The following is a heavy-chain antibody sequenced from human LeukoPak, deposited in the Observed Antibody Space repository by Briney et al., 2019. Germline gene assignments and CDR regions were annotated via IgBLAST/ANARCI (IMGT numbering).Heavy chain of an antibody. CDR3: ARAWLQLKYYFDY. J-gene: IGHJ4*02. Sequence: GGSLRLSCAASGFTFSSYAMSWVRQAPRKGLEWVSAISGSGGSTYYADSVKGRFTISRDNSKNTLYLQMNSLRAEDTAVYFCARAWLQLKYYFDYWGQGTLVTVSS. CDR2: ISGSGGST. CDR1: GFTFSSYA. V-gene: IGHV3-23*01. D-gene: IGHD5-24*01.